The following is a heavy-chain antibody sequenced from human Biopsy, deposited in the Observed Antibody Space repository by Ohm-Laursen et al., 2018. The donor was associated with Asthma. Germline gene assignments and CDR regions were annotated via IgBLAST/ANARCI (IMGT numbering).Heavy chain of an antibody. D-gene: IGHD2-21*01. Sequence: GTLSLTCTVSGASIGGYHWGWLRQPPGKGLEWIASITNKGTTNYNPSLGSRATVSVDSSKKQLSLKLTSVTAADTAVYYCSRMNTLIQAANYYSYGMDVWGQGTTVTVSS. CDR1: GASIGGYH. CDR3: SRMNTLIQAANYYSYGMDV. CDR2: ITNKGTT. V-gene: IGHV4-59*01. J-gene: IGHJ6*02.